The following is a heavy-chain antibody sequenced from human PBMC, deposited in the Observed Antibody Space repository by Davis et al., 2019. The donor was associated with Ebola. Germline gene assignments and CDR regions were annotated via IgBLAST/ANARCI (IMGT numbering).Heavy chain of an antibody. CDR3: ATCAYSGYHRSTAFDY. V-gene: IGHV3-30-3*01. CDR1: GFTFRIYA. D-gene: IGHD5-12*01. J-gene: IGHJ4*02. Sequence: GESLKISCAASGFTFRIYAMHWVRQAPGKGLEWAALLSYNGNDESYADSVKGRFTISRDNSKSTLYLQMNSLRPEDTAVYYCATCAYSGYHRSTAFDYWGQGTLVPVSS. CDR2: LSYNGNDE.